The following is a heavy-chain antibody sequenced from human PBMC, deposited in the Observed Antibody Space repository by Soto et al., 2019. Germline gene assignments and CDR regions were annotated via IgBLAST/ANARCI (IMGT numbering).Heavy chain of an antibody. Sequence: SEPLSLTCAVSGDSIGSNVWWSWVRPPPGKGLEWIGEVYHNGRTDYNPSLKGRVTMSADTSKNQFSLTVTSVTAADTAMYYCARDAAVPGETDRFEYWVHGRLLTVSA. CDR2: VYHNGRT. D-gene: IGHD6-19*01. J-gene: IGHJ4*01. CDR3: ARDAAVPGETDRFEY. CDR1: GDSIGSNVW. V-gene: IGHV4-4*02.